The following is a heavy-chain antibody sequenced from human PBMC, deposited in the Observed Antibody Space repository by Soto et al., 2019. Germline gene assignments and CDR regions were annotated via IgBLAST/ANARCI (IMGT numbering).Heavy chain of an antibody. D-gene: IGHD3-16*01. V-gene: IGHV1-69*06. CDR1: GGTFSSYA. CDR3: ARDLGYYDYVWGAPTPGY. CDR2: IIPIFGTA. J-gene: IGHJ4*02. Sequence: ASVKVSCKASGGTFSSYAISWVRQAPLQVLEWMVGIIPIFGTANYAQKFQGRVTITADKSTSTAYMEMSSLRSEDTAVYYCARDLGYYDYVWGAPTPGYWGQGTLVTVSS.